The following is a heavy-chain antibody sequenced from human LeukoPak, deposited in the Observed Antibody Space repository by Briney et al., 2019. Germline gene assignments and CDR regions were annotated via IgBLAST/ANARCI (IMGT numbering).Heavy chain of an antibody. CDR2: IYDSGST. D-gene: IGHD6-19*01. V-gene: IGHV4-59*08. CDR3: ARLMAGTDY. J-gene: IGHJ4*02. Sequence: SETLSLTCTVSGGSISSYYWSWIRQPPGKGLEWIGYIYDSGSTNYNPSLKSRVTISVDTSKNQFSLKLSSVTAADTAVYYCARLMAGTDYWGQGTLVTVSS. CDR1: GGSISSYY.